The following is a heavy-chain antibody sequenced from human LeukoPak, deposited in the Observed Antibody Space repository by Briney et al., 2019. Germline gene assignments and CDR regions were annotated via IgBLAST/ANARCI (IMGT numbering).Heavy chain of an antibody. J-gene: IGHJ4*02. Sequence: SSETLSLTCTVSGGSISSSSYYWGWIRQPPGKGLEWIGSIYYSGSTYYNPSLKSRVTISVDTSKNQFSLQLSSVTAADTAVYYCARGESPTGYSSSWYPDYWGQGTLVTVSS. V-gene: IGHV4-39*07. D-gene: IGHD6-13*01. CDR2: IYYSGST. CDR3: ARGESPTGYSSSWYPDY. CDR1: GGSISSSSYY.